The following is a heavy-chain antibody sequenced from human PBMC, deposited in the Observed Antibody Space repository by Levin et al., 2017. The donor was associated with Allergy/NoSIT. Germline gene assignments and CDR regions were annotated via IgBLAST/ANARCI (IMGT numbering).Heavy chain of an antibody. Sequence: SETLSLTCAVYGGSFSGYYWSWIRQPPGKGLEWIGEINHSGSTNYNPSLKSRVTISVDTSKNQFSLKLSSVTAADTAVYYCARLQWLVRYYYYYGMDVWGQGTTVTVSS. CDR1: GGSFSGYY. CDR3: ARLQWLVRYYYYYGMDV. CDR2: INHSGST. J-gene: IGHJ6*02. D-gene: IGHD6-19*01. V-gene: IGHV4-34*01.